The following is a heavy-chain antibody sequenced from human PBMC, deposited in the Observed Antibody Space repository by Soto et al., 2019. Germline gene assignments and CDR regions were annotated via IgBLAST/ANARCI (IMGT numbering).Heavy chain of an antibody. CDR1: GFTFSSYA. CDR2: ISGSGGST. Sequence: GGSLRLSCAASGFTFSSYAMSWVRQAPGKGLEWVSAISGSGGSTYYADSVKGRFTISRDNSKNTLYLQMNSLRAEDTAVYYCAKGRWLGDYYYYGMDVWGQGTTVTVSS. D-gene: IGHD6-19*01. V-gene: IGHV3-23*01. J-gene: IGHJ6*02. CDR3: AKGRWLGDYYYYGMDV.